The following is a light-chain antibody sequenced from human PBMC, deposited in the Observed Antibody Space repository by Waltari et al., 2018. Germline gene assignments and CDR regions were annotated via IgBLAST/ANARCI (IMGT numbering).Light chain of an antibody. J-gene: IGLJ1*01. CDR2: EIS. CDR3: CSFAGYGIYV. Sequence: QSALTQPVPVSGSPGQSITISCTAVNSNVDLLHLASWYQHHPGRNPRLLIYEISQRPSGISNRFSGSKSGNTASLTISGLQPEDEADYFCCSFAGYGIYVFGSGTQVSVL. V-gene: IGLV2-23*02. CDR1: NSNVDLLHL.